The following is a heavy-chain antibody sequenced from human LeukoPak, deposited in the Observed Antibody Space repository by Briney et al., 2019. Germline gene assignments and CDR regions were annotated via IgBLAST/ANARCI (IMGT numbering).Heavy chain of an antibody. D-gene: IGHD2-15*01. V-gene: IGHV3-23*01. CDR2: ISGSGGST. Sequence: GGSLRLSCAASGFTFSSYAMSWVRQAPGKGPEWVSAISGSGGSTYYADSVKGRFTISRDNSKNTLYLQMNSLRAEDTAVYYCAKARYCSGGSCSAFDYWGQGTLVTVSS. J-gene: IGHJ4*02. CDR1: GFTFSSYA. CDR3: AKARYCSGGSCSAFDY.